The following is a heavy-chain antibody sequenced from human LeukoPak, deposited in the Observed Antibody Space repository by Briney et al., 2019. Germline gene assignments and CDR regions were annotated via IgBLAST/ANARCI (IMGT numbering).Heavy chain of an antibody. J-gene: IGHJ4*02. D-gene: IGHD6-6*01. V-gene: IGHV1-69*06. CDR3: ARSGQLGPKQYFDY. Sequence: SVKDSCKASGGTFSSYAISWVRQAPGQGLEWMGGIIPIFGTANYAQKFQGRVTITADKSTSTAYMELSSLRSEDTAVYYCARSGQLGPKQYFDYWGQGTLVTVSS. CDR2: IIPIFGTA. CDR1: GGTFSSYA.